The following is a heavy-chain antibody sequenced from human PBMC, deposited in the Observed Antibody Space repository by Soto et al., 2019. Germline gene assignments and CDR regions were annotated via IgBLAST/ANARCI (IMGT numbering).Heavy chain of an antibody. CDR3: ASGGHVVVVTAALDY. J-gene: IGHJ4*02. V-gene: IGHV1-46*01. Sequence: QVQLVQSGAEVKKPGASVKVSCKASGDTFTDYYIHWVRQAPGQGLEWMGTVNPSGGHTTYAQHFLGRMNLTRDTSTSSLYMELTSLTSEGTAVYYCASGGHVVVVTAALDYWGQGTLVTVSS. CDR1: GDTFTDYY. CDR2: VNPSGGHT. D-gene: IGHD2-21*02.